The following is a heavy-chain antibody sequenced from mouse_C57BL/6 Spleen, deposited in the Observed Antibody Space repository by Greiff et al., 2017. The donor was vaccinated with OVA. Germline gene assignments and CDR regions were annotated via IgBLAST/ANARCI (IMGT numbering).Heavy chain of an antibody. V-gene: IGHV2-2*01. CDR2: IWSGGST. CDR3: ARRGITTDFDF. J-gene: IGHJ1*03. Sequence: VQLQQSGPGLVQPSQSLSITCTVSGFSLTSYGVHWVRQSPGKGLEWLGVIWSGGSTDYNAAFISRLSISKDKSKSQFFFKMNSLQAYDTAIYYCARRGITTDFDFWGTGTTVTVSS. CDR1: GFSLTSYG. D-gene: IGHD2-4*01.